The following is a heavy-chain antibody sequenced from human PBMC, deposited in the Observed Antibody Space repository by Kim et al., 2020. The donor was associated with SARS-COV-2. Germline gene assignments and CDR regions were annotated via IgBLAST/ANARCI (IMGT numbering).Heavy chain of an antibody. CDR3: ARQARGQYSSGWSDFDY. J-gene: IGHJ4*02. CDR2: MFYSGST. V-gene: IGHV4-39*01. Sequence: SETLSLTCTVSGGSISSSSYYWGWIRQPPGKGLEWIGSMFYSGSTYYNPSLKSRVTISVDTSRNQFSLKLSSLTAADTGVYYCARQARGQYSSGWSDFDYWGQGTLVTVSS. D-gene: IGHD6-19*01. CDR1: GGSISSSSYY.